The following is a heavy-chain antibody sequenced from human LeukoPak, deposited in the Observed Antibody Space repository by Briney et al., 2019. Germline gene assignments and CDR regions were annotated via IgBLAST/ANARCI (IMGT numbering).Heavy chain of an antibody. CDR1: GYTFINYS. D-gene: IGHD3-16*02. CDR2: ISAYNGNT. J-gene: IGHJ6*02. Sequence: ASVKVSCKASGYTFINYSISWVRQAPGQGLEWMGWISAYNGNTNYAQKLQGRVTMTTDTSTSTAYMELRSLRSDDTAVYYCARELAADYDYVWGSYLLYGMDVWGQGTTVTVSS. V-gene: IGHV1-18*01. CDR3: ARELAADYDYVWGSYLLYGMDV.